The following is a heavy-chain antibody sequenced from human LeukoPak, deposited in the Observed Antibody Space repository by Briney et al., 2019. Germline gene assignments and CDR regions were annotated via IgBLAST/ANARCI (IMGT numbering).Heavy chain of an antibody. D-gene: IGHD3-3*01. CDR1: GFTFGDYA. V-gene: IGHV3-49*04. CDR2: IRSKAYGGTT. CDR3: TRTSTIFGVVTNFDY. Sequence: GGSLRLSCTASGFTFGDYAMSWVRQAPGKGLEWVGFIRSKAYGGTTEYAASVKGRFTISRDDSKSIAYLQMNSLKTEDTAVYSCTRTSTIFGVVTNFDYWGQGTLVTVSS. J-gene: IGHJ4*02.